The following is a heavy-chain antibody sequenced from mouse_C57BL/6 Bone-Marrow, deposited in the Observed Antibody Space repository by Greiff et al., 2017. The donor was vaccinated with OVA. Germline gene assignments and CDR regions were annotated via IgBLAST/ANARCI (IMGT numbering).Heavy chain of an antibody. CDR3: ARRGDWEGVYDVDY. J-gene: IGHJ2*01. CDR2: IHPNSGST. CDR1: GYTFTSYW. D-gene: IGHD2-14*01. Sequence: VQLQQPGAELVKPGASVKLSCKASGYTFTSYWMHWVKQRPGQGLEWIGMIHPNSGSTNYNEKFKSKATLTVDKSSSTAYMQLSSLTSEDSAVYYCARRGDWEGVYDVDYWGQGTTLTVSS. V-gene: IGHV1-64*01.